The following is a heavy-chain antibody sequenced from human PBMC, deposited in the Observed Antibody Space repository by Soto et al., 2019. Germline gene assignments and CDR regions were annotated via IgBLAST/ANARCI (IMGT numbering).Heavy chain of an antibody. CDR1: GFTFSSYS. CDR2: ISSSSYI. V-gene: IGHV3-21*01. Sequence: PGGSLRLSCAASGFTFSSYSMNWVRQALGKGLEWVSSISSSSYIHYADSVKGRFTISRDNAKNLLYLQMNGLRAEDTAVYYCGKVADSGYYTVERWGQGTLVTVSS. J-gene: IGHJ4*02. D-gene: IGHD3-22*01. CDR3: GKVADSGYYTVER.